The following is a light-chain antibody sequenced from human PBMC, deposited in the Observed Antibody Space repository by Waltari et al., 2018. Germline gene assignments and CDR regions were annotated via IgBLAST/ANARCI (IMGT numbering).Light chain of an antibody. V-gene: IGKV1-9*01. CDR3: QQLNSYPIT. J-gene: IGKJ5*01. CDR2: TAS. Sequence: DIQLTQSPSFLSASVGDRVTITCRASQAINTYLAWYQQKPGKAPKVLIYTASTLHTGVPSRFSGSGSGTEFTLTISSLQPEDFATYYCQQLNSYPITFGHGTRLEIK. CDR1: QAINTY.